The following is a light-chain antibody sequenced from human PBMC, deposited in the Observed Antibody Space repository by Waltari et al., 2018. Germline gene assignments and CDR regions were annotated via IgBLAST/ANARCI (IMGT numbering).Light chain of an antibody. V-gene: IGLV1-44*01. CDR2: SDN. CDR1: TSNIGSMI. Sequence: QSVLTQPPSASGTPGPRVTISSAGSTSNIGSMIVNWYRPLPGVAPKLLIYSDNQRPSGVPDRFSGSRSGNSASLAISGLQSEDEADYYCAAWDDSLNVIFGGGTKLTVL. J-gene: IGLJ2*01. CDR3: AAWDDSLNVI.